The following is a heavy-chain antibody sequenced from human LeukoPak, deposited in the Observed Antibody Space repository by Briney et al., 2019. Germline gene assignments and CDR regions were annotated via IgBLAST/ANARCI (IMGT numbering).Heavy chain of an antibody. V-gene: IGHV1-69*06. D-gene: IGHD1-26*01. J-gene: IGHJ6*03. Sequence: GASVKVSCKASGGTFSSQGISWVRQAPGQGLEWMGGIIPMFGTSRYAQKFQGRVTISADKSTNTADMELSSLRSEDTAVYYCASLFGRQHLMSSYLFMDVWGKGTTVIVSS. CDR1: GGTFSSQG. CDR2: IIPMFGTS. CDR3: ASLFGRQHLMSSYLFMDV.